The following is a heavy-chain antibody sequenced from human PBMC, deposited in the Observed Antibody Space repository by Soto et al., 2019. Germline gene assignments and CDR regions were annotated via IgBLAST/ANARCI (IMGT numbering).Heavy chain of an antibody. CDR3: AIVVVITTSSAFDI. CDR2: IIPIFGTA. J-gene: IGHJ3*02. D-gene: IGHD3-22*01. CDR1: GGTFSSYA. Sequence: GASVKVSCKASGGTFSSYAISWVRQAPGQGLEWMGGIIPIFGTANYAQKFQGGVTITADESTSTAYMELSSLRSEDTAVYYCAIVVVITTSSAFDIWGQGTMVTVSS. V-gene: IGHV1-69*13.